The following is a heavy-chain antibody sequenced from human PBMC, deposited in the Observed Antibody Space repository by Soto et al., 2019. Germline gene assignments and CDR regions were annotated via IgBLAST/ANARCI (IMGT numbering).Heavy chain of an antibody. J-gene: IGHJ4*02. CDR2: IYYSGST. CDR3: ARHMWAFSYLGFPDY. Sequence: QLQLQESGPGLVKPSETLSLTCTVSGGSIRRSPYYWGWIRQPPGKGLEWIGSIYYSGSTYYNPSLKSRVTISVDTSKNQFSLKLSSVTAADTAVYYCARHMWAFSYLGFPDYWGQGTLVTVSS. V-gene: IGHV4-39*01. D-gene: IGHD1-26*01. CDR1: GGSIRRSPYY.